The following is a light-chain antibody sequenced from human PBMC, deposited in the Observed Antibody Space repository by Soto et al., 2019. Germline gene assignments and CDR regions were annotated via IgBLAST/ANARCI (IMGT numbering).Light chain of an antibody. CDR2: DAS. Sequence: ETVLTQSPARLSLSPGERATLSCRAGQSVSDYLAWYQQKPGQPPRLLFFDASNRVTGVPARFSAGGSGTDFTLIISGLEPEDFALYYCQQYGVTPPNSFGGGTKVEV. V-gene: IGKV3-11*01. CDR3: QQYGVTPPNS. J-gene: IGKJ4*01. CDR1: QSVSDY.